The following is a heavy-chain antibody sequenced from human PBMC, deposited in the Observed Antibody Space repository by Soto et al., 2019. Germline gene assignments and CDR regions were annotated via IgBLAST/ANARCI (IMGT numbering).Heavy chain of an antibody. D-gene: IGHD3-10*01. J-gene: IGHJ6*02. V-gene: IGHV4-31*03. CDR1: DGSISSGGYY. Sequence: QVQLQESGPGLVKPSQTLSLTCTVSDGSISSGGYYWSWIRQHPGKGLEWIGYIYYSGSTYYNPSLKSRVTISVDTSKNQFSLKLSSVTAADTAVYYCATRAMVRGVMGGMDVWGQGTTVTVSS. CDR3: ATRAMVRGVMGGMDV. CDR2: IYYSGST.